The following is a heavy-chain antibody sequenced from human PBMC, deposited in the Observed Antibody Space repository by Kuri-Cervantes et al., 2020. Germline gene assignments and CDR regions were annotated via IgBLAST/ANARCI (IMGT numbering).Heavy chain of an antibody. CDR1: GFTFSSYS. J-gene: IGHJ4*02. CDR3: ARDLGSSKYSSSWPLGY. D-gene: IGHD6-13*01. V-gene: IGHV3-48*01. CDR2: ISIYGTTI. Sequence: ETLSLTCAASGFTFSSYSMNWVRQAPGKGLEWVSYISIYGTTIYYADSVKGRFTISRDDADNSLYLQMNSLRVDDTAVYYCARDLGSSKYSSSWPLGYWGQGTLVTVSS.